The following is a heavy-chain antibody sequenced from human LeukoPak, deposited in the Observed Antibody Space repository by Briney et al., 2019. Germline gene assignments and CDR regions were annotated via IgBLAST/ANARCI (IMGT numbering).Heavy chain of an antibody. CDR1: GFTFSSYA. V-gene: IGHV3-23*01. J-gene: IGHJ6*03. CDR3: ATGSSGSTYYYMDV. Sequence: GGSLRLSCAASGFTFSSYAMTWVRQAPGKGLEWVSGISGSGGSTYYADSVKGRFTISRDDSKNTLYLQMNSLRAEDTAVYYCATGSSGSTYYYMDVWGKGTTVTISS. CDR2: ISGSGGST. D-gene: IGHD3-22*01.